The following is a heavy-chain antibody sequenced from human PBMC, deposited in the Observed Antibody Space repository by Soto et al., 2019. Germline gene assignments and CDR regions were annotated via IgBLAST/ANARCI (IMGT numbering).Heavy chain of an antibody. CDR3: AKGARGYYYYGMDV. CDR1: GFTFSSYA. J-gene: IGHJ6*02. CDR2: ISGSGGST. Sequence: LRLSCAASGFTFSSYAMSWVRQAPGKGLEWVSAISGSGGSTYYADSVKGRFTISRDNSKNTLYLQMNSLRAEDTAVYYCAKGARGYYYYGMDVWGQGTTVTVSS. V-gene: IGHV3-23*01.